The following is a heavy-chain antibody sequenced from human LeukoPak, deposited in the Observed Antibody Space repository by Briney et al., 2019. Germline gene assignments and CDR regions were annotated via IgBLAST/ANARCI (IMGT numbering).Heavy chain of an antibody. CDR1: GYTFTSYY. CDR2: ISAYNGNT. CDR3: ARDMYSSPRLGDL. V-gene: IGHV1-18*04. D-gene: IGHD6-13*01. J-gene: IGHJ4*02. Sequence: ASVKVSCKASGYTFTSYYMHWVRQAPGQGLEWMGWISAYNGNTNYAQKLQGRVTMTTDTSTSTAYMELRSLRSDDTAVYYCARDMYSSPRLGDLWGQGTLVTVSS.